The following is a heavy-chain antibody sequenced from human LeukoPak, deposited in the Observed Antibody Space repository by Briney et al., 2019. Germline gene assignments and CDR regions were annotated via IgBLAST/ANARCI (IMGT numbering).Heavy chain of an antibody. J-gene: IGHJ4*02. CDR3: ARNSAYSTSSGVNL. D-gene: IGHD6-6*01. CDR2: INDSGST. V-gene: IGHV4-34*01. CDR1: GGSFGGYY. Sequence: SETLSLTCVVYGGSFGGYYWTWIRQPPGKGLEWIREINDSGSTNYNPSLKSRVTISIDTSKNQFSLKLNSVTAADTAVYYCARNSAYSTSSGVNLWGQGTLVTVSS.